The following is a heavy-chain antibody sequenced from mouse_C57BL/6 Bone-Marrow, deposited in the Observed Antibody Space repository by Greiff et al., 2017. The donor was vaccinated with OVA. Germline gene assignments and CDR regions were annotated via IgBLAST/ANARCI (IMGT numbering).Heavy chain of an antibody. J-gene: IGHJ4*01. CDR2: IDPANGNT. Sequence: LVESVAELVRPGASVKLSCTASGFNIKNTYMHWVKQRPEQGLEWIGRIDPANGNTKYAPKFQGKATITADTSSNTAYLQLSSLTSEDTAIYYCASQRLRRTRYAMDYWGQGTSVTVSS. V-gene: IGHV14-3*01. CDR3: ASQRLRRTRYAMDY. D-gene: IGHD2-2*01. CDR1: GFNIKNTY.